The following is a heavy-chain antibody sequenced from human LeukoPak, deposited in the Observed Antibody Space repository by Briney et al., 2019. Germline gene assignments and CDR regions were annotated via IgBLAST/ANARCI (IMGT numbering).Heavy chain of an antibody. D-gene: IGHD3-9*01. CDR1: GFSFSNYW. CDR2: INPDGSDR. V-gene: IGHV3-7*01. J-gene: IGHJ4*02. Sequence: GGSLRLSCEASGFSFSNYWMSWVRQAPGRGLEWVANINPDGSDRRCMDPVNGRFTISRDNARNSLYLQMNYLRVEDTAVYYCASGHFDWLLGGQGALVTVSS. CDR3: ASGHFDWLL.